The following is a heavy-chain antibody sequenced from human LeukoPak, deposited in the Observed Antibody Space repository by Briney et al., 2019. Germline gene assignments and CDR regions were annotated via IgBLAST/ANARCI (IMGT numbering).Heavy chain of an antibody. Sequence: GGSLRLSCAASRFTFSSYEMNWVRQAPGKGLEWVSYISGSGIKHYADSVKGRFTISRDNSKNTLFLQMNSLRAEDTALYYCAKSLEYGARGGAFDIWGKGQWSPSLQ. V-gene: IGHV3-48*03. CDR1: RFTFSSYE. J-gene: IGHJ3*02. CDR2: ISGSGIK. D-gene: IGHD4-17*01. CDR3: AKSLEYGARGGAFDI.